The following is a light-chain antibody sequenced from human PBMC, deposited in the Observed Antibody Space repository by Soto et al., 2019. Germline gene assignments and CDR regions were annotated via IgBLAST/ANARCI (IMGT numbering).Light chain of an antibody. V-gene: IGKV1-5*01. Sequence: IRMTQSPSSLSASTGDTVTMTCRSSSKWLAWYQKKPGKAPKLLIYDVSNLERGIPPRFSGSTSGAESTLTITGLQPDDLGTYYCQHTTDFTFGQGTKVDIK. CDR1: SSSKW. CDR2: DVS. J-gene: IGKJ2*01. CDR3: QHTTDFT.